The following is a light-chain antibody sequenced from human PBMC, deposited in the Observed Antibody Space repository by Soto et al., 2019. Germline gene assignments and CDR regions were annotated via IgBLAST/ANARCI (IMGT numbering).Light chain of an antibody. CDR2: GAS. CDR1: QSVSSN. J-gene: IGKJ1*01. CDR3: HQYGTSPRT. Sequence: EIVMTQSPATLPVSPGERATLSCRASQSVSSNLAWYQQKPGQAPRLLIYGASTRATGIPARFSGSGSGTDFTLTISSLEPEDVAVFYCHQYGTSPRTIGQGTKVDIK. V-gene: IGKV3D-15*02.